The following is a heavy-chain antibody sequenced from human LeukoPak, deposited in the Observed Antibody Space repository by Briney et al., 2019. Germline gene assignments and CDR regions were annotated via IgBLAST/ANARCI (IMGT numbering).Heavy chain of an antibody. Sequence: GGSLRLSCAASGFTFSSYAMSWVRQAPGKGLEWVSAISGSGGSTYYADSVKGRFTISRDNSENTLYLQMNSLRAEDTAVYYCAKDRGQKNYYYDSSGINWGQGTLVTVSS. CDR3: AKDRGQKNYYYDSSGIN. CDR2: ISGSGGST. D-gene: IGHD3-22*01. V-gene: IGHV3-23*01. CDR1: GFTFSSYA. J-gene: IGHJ4*02.